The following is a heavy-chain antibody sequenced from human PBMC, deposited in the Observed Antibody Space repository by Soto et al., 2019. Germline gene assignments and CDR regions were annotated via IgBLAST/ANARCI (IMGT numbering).Heavy chain of an antibody. V-gene: IGHV1-69*13. Sequence: SVKVSCKASGGTFSSYAISWVRQAPGQGLEWMGGIIPIFGTANYAQKFQGRVTITADESTSTAYMELSSLRSEDTAVYYCARGTGYPVDYYYGMDVWGQGTTVTVSS. CDR1: GGTFSSYA. J-gene: IGHJ6*02. D-gene: IGHD3-9*01. CDR2: IIPIFGTA. CDR3: ARGTGYPVDYYYGMDV.